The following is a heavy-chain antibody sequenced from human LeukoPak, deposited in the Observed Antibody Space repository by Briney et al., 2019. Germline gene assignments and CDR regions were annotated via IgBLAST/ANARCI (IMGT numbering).Heavy chain of an antibody. J-gene: IGHJ2*01. CDR1: GFTFSSYA. CDR2: ISGSGGST. D-gene: IGHD3-22*01. V-gene: IGHV3-23*01. Sequence: GSLRLSCAASGFTFSSYAMSWVRQAPGKGLEWVSAISGSGGSTYYADSVKGRFTISRDNSKNTLYLQMNSLRAEDTAVYYCARAARQGFTMIVVPFFYFDLWGRGTLVTVSS. CDR3: ARAARQGFTMIVVPFFYFDL.